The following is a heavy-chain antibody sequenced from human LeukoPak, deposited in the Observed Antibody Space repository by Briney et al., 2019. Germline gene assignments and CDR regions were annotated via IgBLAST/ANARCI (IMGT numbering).Heavy chain of an antibody. CDR3: ATETNGRHYDY. CDR2: IGPTGPDR. V-gene: IGHV3-21*06. J-gene: IGHJ4*02. D-gene: IGHD1-14*01. Sequence: GGSLRLSCTASGLTFSTSGFNWVRQAPGKGLEWVASIGPTGPDRYHADSIKGRFTISRDNANNFLYLQMNSLRAEDTAVYYCATETNGRHYDYWGQGTLLTVSS. CDR1: GLTFSTSG.